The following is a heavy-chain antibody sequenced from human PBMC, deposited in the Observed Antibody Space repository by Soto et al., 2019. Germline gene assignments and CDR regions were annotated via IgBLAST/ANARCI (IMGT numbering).Heavy chain of an antibody. D-gene: IGHD6-13*01. CDR1: CGPFSGYC. CDR3: AVLYSSSWNNWFDP. J-gene: IGHJ5*02. CDR2: INHRGSN. Sequence: SETLSLRWAVYCGPFSGYCWSWIRHPPGTGLEWIGEINHRGSNTNNSSLNSRVTISVDTYKNQFSLKLSSVNAADTAVYYCAVLYSSSWNNWFDPWGQGTLVTVSS. V-gene: IGHV4-34*01.